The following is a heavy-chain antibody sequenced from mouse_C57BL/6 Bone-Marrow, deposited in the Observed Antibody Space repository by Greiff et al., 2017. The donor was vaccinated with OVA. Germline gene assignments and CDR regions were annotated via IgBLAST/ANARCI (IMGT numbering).Heavy chain of an antibody. CDR1: GFTFSDYG. CDR2: ISSGSSTI. Sequence: DVMLVESGGGLVKPGGSLKLSCAASGFTFSDYGMHWVRQAPEKGLEWVAYISSGSSTIYYADTVKGRFTISRDNAKNTLFLQMTSLRSEDTAMYYCVGDGSRDYYAMDYWGQGTSVTVSS. J-gene: IGHJ4*01. D-gene: IGHD1-1*01. CDR3: VGDGSRDYYAMDY. V-gene: IGHV5-17*01.